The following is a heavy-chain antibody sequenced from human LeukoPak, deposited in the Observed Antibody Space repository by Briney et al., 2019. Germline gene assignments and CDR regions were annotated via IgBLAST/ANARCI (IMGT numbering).Heavy chain of an antibody. D-gene: IGHD3-10*01. CDR1: GFTFSSYS. CDR2: ISSSSSTI. J-gene: IGHJ4*02. V-gene: IGHV3-48*04. CDR3: AREGTTQLYGLGGVDY. Sequence: PGGSLRLSCAASGFTFSSYSMNWVRQAPGKGLEWVSYISSSSSTIYYADSVKGRFTISRDNAKNSLYLQMNSLRAEDTAVYYCAREGTTQLYGLGGVDYWGQGTLVTVSS.